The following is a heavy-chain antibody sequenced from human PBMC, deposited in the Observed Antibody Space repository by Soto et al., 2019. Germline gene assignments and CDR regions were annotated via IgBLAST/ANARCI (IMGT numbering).Heavy chain of an antibody. J-gene: IGHJ6*03. Sequence: XXSLRLSCAASGFTFSDYYMRWILQAPGKGLEWVSYISSSGSTIYYADSVKGRFTISRDNAKNSLYLQMNSLRAEDTAVYYCAREGYSYYYYMDVWGKGTTVTVSS. CDR3: AREGYSYYYYMDV. V-gene: IGHV3-11*01. CDR1: GFTFSDYY. CDR2: ISSSGSTI.